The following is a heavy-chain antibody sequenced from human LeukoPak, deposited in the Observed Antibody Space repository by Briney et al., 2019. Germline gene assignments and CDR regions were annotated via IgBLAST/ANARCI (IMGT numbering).Heavy chain of an antibody. D-gene: IGHD2-15*01. CDR1: GGSISSGGYY. CDR2: IYYSGST. V-gene: IGHV4-31*03. J-gene: IGHJ6*03. CDR3: ARMKAAKYYYYYMDV. Sequence: SETLSLTCTVSGGSISSGGYYWSWIRQHPGKGLEWIGYIYYSGSTYYNPSLKSRVTISVDTSKNQFSLKLSSVTAADTAVYYCARMKAAKYYYYYMDVWGKGTTVTVSS.